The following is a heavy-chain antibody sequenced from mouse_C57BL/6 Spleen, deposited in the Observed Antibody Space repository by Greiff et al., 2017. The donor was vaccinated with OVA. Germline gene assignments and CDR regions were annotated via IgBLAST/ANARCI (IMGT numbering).Heavy chain of an antibody. CDR1: GFSLTSYA. V-gene: IGHV2-9-1*01. CDR3: ARMDYDSIWGFAY. J-gene: IGHJ3*01. Sequence: VQLVESGPGLVAPSQSLSITCTVSGFSLTSYAISWVRQPPGKGLEWLGVIWTGGGTNYNSALKSRLSVSQDNDKSQVFLKMNSLQTDDTARYYCARMDYDSIWGFAYWGQGTLVTVSA. D-gene: IGHD1-1*01. CDR2: IWTGGGT.